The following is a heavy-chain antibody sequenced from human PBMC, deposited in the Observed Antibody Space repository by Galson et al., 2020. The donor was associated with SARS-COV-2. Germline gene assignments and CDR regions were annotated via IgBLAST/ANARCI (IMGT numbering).Heavy chain of an antibody. V-gene: IGHV5-51*01. D-gene: IGHD4-17*01. CDR3: ARQRISENDYVGDAFDI. Sequence: GESLKISCKGSGYMFSKNWIAWVRQMPGKGLEWMGSIYPGDSDTTYSPSFQGQFTISADESIGTAYVQWSSLKASDTAIYYCARQRISENDYVGDAFDIWGQGTMVSVSS. CDR2: IYPGDSDT. CDR1: GYMFSKNW. J-gene: IGHJ3*02.